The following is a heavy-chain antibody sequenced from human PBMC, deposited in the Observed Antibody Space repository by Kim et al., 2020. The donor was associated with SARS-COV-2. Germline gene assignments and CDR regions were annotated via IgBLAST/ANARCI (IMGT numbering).Heavy chain of an antibody. CDR2: GST. D-gene: IGHD2-21*01. J-gene: IGHJ4*02. Sequence: GSTYYNPSLKSRVTISVDTSKNQFSLKLSSVTAADTAVYYCASAGSILWWWGQGTLVTVSS. CDR3: ASAGSILWW. V-gene: IGHV4-39*01.